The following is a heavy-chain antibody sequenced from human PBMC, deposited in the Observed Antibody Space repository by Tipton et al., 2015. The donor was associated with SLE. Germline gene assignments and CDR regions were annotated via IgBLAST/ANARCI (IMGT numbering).Heavy chain of an antibody. J-gene: IGHJ2*01. D-gene: IGHD3-16*01. Sequence: LRLSCTVSGGSISSGGYYWSWIRQHPGKGLEWIGYIYYSGSTYYNPSLKSRVTISIGTSKNQFSLKLSSVTAADTAVYYCARKRLPDLDFDLWGRGTLVTVSS. CDR3: ARKRLPDLDFDL. V-gene: IGHV4-31*02. CDR1: GGSISSGGYY. CDR2: IYYSGST.